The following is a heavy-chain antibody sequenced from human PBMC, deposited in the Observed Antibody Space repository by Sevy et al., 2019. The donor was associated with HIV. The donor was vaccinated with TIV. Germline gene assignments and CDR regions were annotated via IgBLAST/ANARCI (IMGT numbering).Heavy chain of an antibody. D-gene: IGHD3-3*01. J-gene: IGHJ6*03. Sequence: GGSLRLSCAASGFTFSSYWMSWVRQAPGKGLEWVANIKQDGSEKYYVDSVKGRFTISRDNAKNSLYLQMNSLGAEDTAVYYCARDFRSDRLSGVVIILDMDVWGKGTTVTVSS. CDR1: GFTFSSYW. CDR2: IKQDGSEK. V-gene: IGHV3-7*01. CDR3: ARDFRSDRLSGVVIILDMDV.